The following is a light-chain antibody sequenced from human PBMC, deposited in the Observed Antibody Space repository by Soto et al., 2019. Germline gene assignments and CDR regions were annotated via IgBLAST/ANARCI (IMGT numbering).Light chain of an antibody. Sequence: EIVLTQSPGTLSLSPGERATLSCRASQSFSSYLAWYQQKPGQAPRLLIYGASSRATGIPDRFSGSGSGTDFTLTINRLEPEDFAVYFCQQYGRSPLGTFGQGTKLEIK. CDR1: QSFSSY. CDR2: GAS. V-gene: IGKV3-20*01. J-gene: IGKJ2*01. CDR3: QQYGRSPLGT.